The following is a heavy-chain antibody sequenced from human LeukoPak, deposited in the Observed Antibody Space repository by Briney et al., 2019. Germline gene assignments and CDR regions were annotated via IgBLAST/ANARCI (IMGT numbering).Heavy chain of an antibody. D-gene: IGHD3-9*01. CDR3: ARAGLRYFDIPGNYYYYMDV. CDR1: GGTFSSYA. J-gene: IGHJ6*03. V-gene: IGHV1-69*06. Sequence: ASVKVSCKASGGTFSSYAISWVRQAPGQGLEWMGGIIPIFGTANYAQKFQGRVTITADKSTSTAYMELSSLRSEDTAVYYCARAGLRYFDIPGNYYYYMDVWGKGTTVTVSS. CDR2: IIPIFGTA.